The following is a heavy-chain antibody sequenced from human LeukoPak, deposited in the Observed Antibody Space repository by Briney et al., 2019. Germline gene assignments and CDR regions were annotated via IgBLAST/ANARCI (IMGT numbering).Heavy chain of an antibody. V-gene: IGHV4-59*08. CDR1: SGSISSYY. D-gene: IGHD3-22*01. Sequence: SETLSLTCTVSSGSISSYYWSWIRQPPGKELEWIGYIYYSGSTNYNPSLKSRVTISVDTSKHQFSLKLSSVTAADTAVYYCARSFYYDSSVPPGYWGQGTLVTVSS. CDR3: ARSFYYDSSVPPGY. J-gene: IGHJ4*02. CDR2: IYYSGST.